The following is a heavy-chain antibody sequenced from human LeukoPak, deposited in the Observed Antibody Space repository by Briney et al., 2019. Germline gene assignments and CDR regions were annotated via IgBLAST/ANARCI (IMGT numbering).Heavy chain of an antibody. CDR3: AREYSGYGNAFDM. CDR2: ISSSSRTT. D-gene: IGHD5-12*01. Sequence: GGSLRLSCAASGFTFSTYTFNWVRQAPGKGLEWISYISSSSRTTDYADFVKGRFTISRDNAKNSLYLQMNSLRAEDTAVYYCAREYSGYGNAFDMWGQGTMVAVSS. CDR1: GFTFSTYT. J-gene: IGHJ3*02. V-gene: IGHV3-48*01.